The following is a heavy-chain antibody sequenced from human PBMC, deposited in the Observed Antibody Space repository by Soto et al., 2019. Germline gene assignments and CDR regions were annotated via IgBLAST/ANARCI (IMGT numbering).Heavy chain of an antibody. D-gene: IGHD2-15*01. CDR1: GGSFSGYY. V-gene: IGHV4-34*01. CDR2: INHSGST. CDR3: ASGGYLGYCSGGSCYSAGY. Sequence: SETLSLTCAVYGGSFSGYYWSWIRQPPGKGPEWIGEINHSGSTNYNPSLKSRVTISVDTSKNQFSLKLSSVTAADTAVYYCASGGYLGYCSGGSCYSAGYWGQGTLVTVSS. J-gene: IGHJ4*02.